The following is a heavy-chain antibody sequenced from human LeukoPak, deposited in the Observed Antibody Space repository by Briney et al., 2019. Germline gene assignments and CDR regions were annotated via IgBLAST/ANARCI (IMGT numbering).Heavy chain of an antibody. J-gene: IGHJ4*02. CDR3: ARSEEQWLIRGIDY. V-gene: IGHV1-18*01. D-gene: IGHD6-19*01. CDR2: ISAYNGNI. CDR1: GYTFTSYG. Sequence: ASVKVSCKASGYTFTSYGISWVRQAPGQGLEWMGWISAYNGNINHAQKLQGRVTMTTDTSTSTAYMELRSLRSDDTAVYYCARSEEQWLIRGIDYWGQGTLVTVSS.